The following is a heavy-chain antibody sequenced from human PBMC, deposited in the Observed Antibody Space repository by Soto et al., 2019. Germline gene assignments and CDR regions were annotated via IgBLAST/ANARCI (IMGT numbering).Heavy chain of an antibody. CDR3: AHRTLVLGELSLYPGYFDY. Sequence: SGPTLVKPTPTLTLTCTFSGFSLSTSGVGVGWIRQPPGKALEWLALIYWDDDKRYSPSLKSRLTITKDTSKNQVVLTMTNMDPVDTATYYCAHRTLVLGELSLYPGYFDYWGQGTLVTVSS. D-gene: IGHD3-16*02. J-gene: IGHJ4*02. CDR1: GFSLSTSGVG. V-gene: IGHV2-5*02. CDR2: IYWDDDK.